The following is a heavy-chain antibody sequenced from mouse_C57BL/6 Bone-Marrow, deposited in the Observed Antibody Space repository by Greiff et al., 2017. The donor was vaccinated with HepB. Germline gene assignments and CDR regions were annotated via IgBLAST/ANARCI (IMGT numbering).Heavy chain of an antibody. J-gene: IGHJ2*01. CDR1: GYTFTSYG. CDR2: IYPRSGNT. D-gene: IGHD1-1*01. CDR3: ARGRFITTVVATYDFDY. V-gene: IGHV1-81*01. Sequence: QVQLKQSGAELARPGASVKLSCKASGYTFTSYGISWVKQRTGQGLEWIGEIYPRSGNTYYNEKFKGKATLTADKSSSTAYMELRSLTSEDSAVYFCARGRFITTVVATYDFDYWGQGTTLTVSS.